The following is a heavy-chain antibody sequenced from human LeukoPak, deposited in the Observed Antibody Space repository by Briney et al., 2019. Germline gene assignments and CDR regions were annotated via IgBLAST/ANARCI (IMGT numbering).Heavy chain of an antibody. CDR2: IYPSDSDT. Sequence: GESLKISCKGSGYSFTAFWIAWVRQMPGKGLEWMGIIYPSDSDTRYSPSFQGQVTISADKSISTAYLQWSSLKASDTAMYYCARRRYYDSSGYQNPYYFDYWGQGTLVTVSS. D-gene: IGHD3-22*01. CDR3: ARRRYYDSSGYQNPYYFDY. J-gene: IGHJ4*02. CDR1: GYSFTAFW. V-gene: IGHV5-51*01.